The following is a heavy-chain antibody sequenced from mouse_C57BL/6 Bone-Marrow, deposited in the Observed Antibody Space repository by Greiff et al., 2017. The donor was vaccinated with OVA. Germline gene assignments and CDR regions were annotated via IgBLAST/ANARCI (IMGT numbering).Heavy chain of an antibody. V-gene: IGHV1-42*01. D-gene: IGHD1-1*01. Sequence: VQLQQSGPELVKPGASVKISCKASGYSFTGYYMNWVKQSPEKSLEWIGEINPSTGGTTYNQKFKAKATLTVDKSSSTAYMQLKSLTSEDSAVYYCARDTHYYGSSLYAMDYWGQGTSVTVSS. CDR2: INPSTGGT. CDR1: GYSFTGYY. CDR3: ARDTHYYGSSLYAMDY. J-gene: IGHJ4*01.